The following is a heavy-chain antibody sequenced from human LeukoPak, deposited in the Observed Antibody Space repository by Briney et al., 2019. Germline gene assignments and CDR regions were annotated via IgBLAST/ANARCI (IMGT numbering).Heavy chain of an antibody. CDR2: ISYDGSNK. CDR1: GFTFSSYG. Sequence: GGSLRLSCAASGFTFSSYGMHWVRQAPGKGLEWVAVISYDGSNKYYADSVKGRFTISRDNSKNTLYLQMNSLRAEDTAVYYCARKEAYCSGGSCYSDYWGQGTLVTVSS. J-gene: IGHJ4*02. CDR3: ARKEAYCSGGSCYSDY. D-gene: IGHD2-15*01. V-gene: IGHV3-30*03.